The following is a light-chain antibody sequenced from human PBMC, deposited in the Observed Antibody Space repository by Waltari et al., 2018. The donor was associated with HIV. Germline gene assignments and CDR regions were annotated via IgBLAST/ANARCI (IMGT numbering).Light chain of an antibody. CDR1: QDIGSY. CDR2: AAS. V-gene: IGKV1-9*01. J-gene: IGKJ4*01. Sequence: DIQLSQSPSFLSASVGDRVSITCRASQDIGSYLAWYQQKPGNAPKLLIHAASTLQVGVPIRFSGSGSGTEFTLTITSLQPEDIATYSCQQLNTFPLTFGGGTRVEIK. CDR3: QQLNTFPLT.